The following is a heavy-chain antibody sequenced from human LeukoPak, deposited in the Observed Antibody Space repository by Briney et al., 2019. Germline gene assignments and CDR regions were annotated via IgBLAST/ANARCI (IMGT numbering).Heavy chain of an antibody. D-gene: IGHD1-26*01. CDR3: ARNRIVGPWVAFDI. Sequence: SVKVSRKASGGTFSSYAISWVRQAPGQGLEWMGGIIPIFGTANYAQKFQGRVTITADESTSTAYMGLSSLRSEDTAVYYCARNRIVGPWVAFDIWGQGTMVTVSS. J-gene: IGHJ3*02. V-gene: IGHV1-69*13. CDR2: IIPIFGTA. CDR1: GGTFSSYA.